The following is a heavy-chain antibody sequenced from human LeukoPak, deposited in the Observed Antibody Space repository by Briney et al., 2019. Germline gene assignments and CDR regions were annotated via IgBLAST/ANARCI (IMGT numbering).Heavy chain of an antibody. CDR1: GYTFTSYG. CDR3: ARGGDLLWFGESYFDY. J-gene: IGHJ4*02. CDR2: INAGNGNT. V-gene: IGHV1-3*01. Sequence: ASVKVSCKASGYTFTSYGMHWVRQAPGQGLEWMGWINAGNGNTKYSQKFQGRVTITRDTSTSTAYMELSSLRSEDTAVYYCARGGDLLWFGESYFDYWGQGTLVTVSS. D-gene: IGHD3-10*01.